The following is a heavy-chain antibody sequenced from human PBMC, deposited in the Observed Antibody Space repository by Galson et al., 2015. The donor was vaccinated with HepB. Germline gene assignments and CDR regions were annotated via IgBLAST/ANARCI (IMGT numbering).Heavy chain of an antibody. CDR1: GFTFDDYA. V-gene: IGHV3-9*01. J-gene: IGHJ4*02. Sequence: SLRLSCAASGFTFDDYAMHWVRQAPGKGLEWVSGISWNSGSIGYADSVKGRFTISRDNAKNSLYLQMNSLRAEDTAVYYCAKDIGTQAVAGFRSFDYWGQGTLVTVSS. CDR2: ISWNSGSI. D-gene: IGHD6-19*01. CDR3: AKDIGTQAVAGFRSFDY.